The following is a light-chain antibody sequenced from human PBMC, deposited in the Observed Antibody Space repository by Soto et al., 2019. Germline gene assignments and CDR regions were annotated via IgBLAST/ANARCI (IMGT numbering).Light chain of an antibody. J-gene: IGKJ1*01. CDR1: QSVSATY. V-gene: IGKV3-20*01. CDR3: QQYGSSPRA. Sequence: PGERATLSCRASQSVSATYIAWYQQKSGQAPRLLLYGSSSRATGVADRFSGSGSGTEFTLTIDRLEPEDFATYYCQQYGSSPRAFGQGTKVDIK. CDR2: GSS.